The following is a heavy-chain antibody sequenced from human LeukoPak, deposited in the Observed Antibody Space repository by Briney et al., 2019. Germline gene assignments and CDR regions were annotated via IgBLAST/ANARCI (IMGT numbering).Heavy chain of an antibody. Sequence: PGGSLRLSSSASGFTFISYGVDSGRQAPGKGLVWVSYISGDGSRTTYADSVKGRFTISRDNAKNTLDLQMNSLRAEDTAENYCARRWWRTESGLWAQGTLVTVSS. CDR1: GFTFISYG. J-gene: IGHJ1*01. V-gene: IGHV3-74*01. CDR3: ARRWWRTESGL. CDR2: ISGDGSRT. D-gene: IGHD2-8*02.